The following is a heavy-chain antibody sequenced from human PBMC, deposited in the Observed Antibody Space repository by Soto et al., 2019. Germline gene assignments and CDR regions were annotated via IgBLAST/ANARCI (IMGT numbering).Heavy chain of an antibody. CDR1: GFSFSTYG. CDR2: INNDVSYT. CDR3: ARNCTLFGY. V-gene: IGHV3-74*03. Sequence: WGSLRLSCAASGFSFSTYGRPWVRQAPGKGLVWVSYINNDVSYTTYADSVKGRCTISRYNAENTLYLQMNSLRAEDTAVYYCARNCTLFGYSGQENMVTVSS. J-gene: IGHJ4*02. D-gene: IGHD1-1*01.